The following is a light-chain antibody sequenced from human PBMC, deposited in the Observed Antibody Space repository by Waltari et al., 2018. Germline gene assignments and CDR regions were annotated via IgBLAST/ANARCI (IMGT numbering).Light chain of an antibody. CDR3: CSYSRSTTFVI. V-gene: IGLV2-23*02. CDR1: SRDDGTYNL. J-gene: IGLJ2*01. Sequence: QSALTQPASVSGSPGQSITISCTGTSRDDGTYNLVSWYQQHPGKAPKLLISEVSERPSGVSDRFSASKSADTASLTISGLQAEDEADYYCCSYSRSTTFVIFGGGTKLTVL. CDR2: EVS.